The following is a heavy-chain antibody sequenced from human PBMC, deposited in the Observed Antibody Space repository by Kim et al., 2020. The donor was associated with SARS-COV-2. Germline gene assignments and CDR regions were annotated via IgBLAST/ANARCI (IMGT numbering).Heavy chain of an antibody. J-gene: IGHJ4*02. V-gene: IGHV3-48*03. D-gene: IGHD4-4*01. CDR3: ARGPNYSPFDY. Sequence: YDADSVRGRITTARDNDQNSLYLQMNSLRAEDTAVYYCARGPNYSPFDYWGQGTLVTVSS.